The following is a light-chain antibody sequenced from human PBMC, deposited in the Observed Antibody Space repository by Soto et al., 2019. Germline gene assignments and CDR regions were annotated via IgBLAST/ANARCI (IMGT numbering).Light chain of an antibody. CDR2: AAS. CDR3: QQSYSTPPT. V-gene: IGKV1-39*01. CDR1: QSISNY. Sequence: DIQMTQSPSSLSASVGDRVTITCRASQSISNYLNWYQQKPGKGPNLLIFAASSLQSGVPSRFSGSGSGTDFTLTISSLQPEDFATYYCQQSYSTPPTFGQGTKLEIK. J-gene: IGKJ2*01.